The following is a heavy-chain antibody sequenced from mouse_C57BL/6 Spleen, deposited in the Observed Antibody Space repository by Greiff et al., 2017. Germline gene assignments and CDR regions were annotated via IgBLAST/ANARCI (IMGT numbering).Heavy chain of an antibody. D-gene: IGHD2-2*01. CDR3: AREGAYGYDVWSAY. CDR1: GYTFTSYT. V-gene: IGHV1-4*01. CDR2: INPSSGYT. Sequence: QVHVKQSGAELARPGASVKMSCKASGYTFTSYTMHWVKQRPGQGLEWIGYINPSSGYTKYNQKFKDKATLTADKSSSTAYMQLSSLTSEDSAVYYCAREGAYGYDVWSAYWGQGTLVTVSA. J-gene: IGHJ3*01.